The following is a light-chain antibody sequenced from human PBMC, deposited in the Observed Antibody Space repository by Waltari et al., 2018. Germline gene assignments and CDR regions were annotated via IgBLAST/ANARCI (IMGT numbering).Light chain of an antibody. CDR2: SNT. CDR1: NSNIGSNV. Sequence: QSALTQPPSASGTPGQTVTIFCSGGNSNIGSNVVNWYQQVPGTAPKLPIYSNTYRPSGVPDRFSGSKSGTSASLAISGLQSDDEGDYYCATWDDRLTGVVFGGGTQVTVL. J-gene: IGLJ2*01. V-gene: IGLV1-44*01. CDR3: ATWDDRLTGVV.